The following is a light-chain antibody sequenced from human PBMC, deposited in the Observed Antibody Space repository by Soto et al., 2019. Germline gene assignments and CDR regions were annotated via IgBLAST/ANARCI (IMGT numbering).Light chain of an antibody. CDR2: RAS. CDR3: QQYETYSGT. J-gene: IGKJ3*01. Sequence: DIQMTQSPSTLSASVGDRVTITCRASQIINTWLAWYQQKPGKAPKLLIYRASNLVSGVPSRFSGSGSGTEFTLTISSPQPDDFSIYYCQQYETYSGTFGPGTKVDL. V-gene: IGKV1-5*03. CDR1: QIINTW.